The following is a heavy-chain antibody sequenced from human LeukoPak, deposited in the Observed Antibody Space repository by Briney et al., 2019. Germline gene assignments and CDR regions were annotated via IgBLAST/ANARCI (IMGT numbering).Heavy chain of an antibody. J-gene: IGHJ4*02. Sequence: GGSQRLSCAASGFTFSSYSMNWVRQAPGKGLEWVSSISSSSSYIYYADSVKGRFTISRDNAKNSLYLQMNSLRAEDTAVYYCARGDAGSSWYISWCDYWGQGTLVTVSS. CDR1: GFTFSSYS. CDR2: ISSSSSYI. D-gene: IGHD6-13*01. V-gene: IGHV3-21*01. CDR3: ARGDAGSSWYISWCDY.